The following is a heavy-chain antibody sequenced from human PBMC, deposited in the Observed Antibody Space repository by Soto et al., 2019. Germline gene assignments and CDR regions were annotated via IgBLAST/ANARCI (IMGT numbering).Heavy chain of an antibody. V-gene: IGHV4-34*01. CDR3: ARGREGYSSSWYVD. Sequence: QVQLQQWGAGLLKPSETVSLTCAVYGGSSVITTWAWIRHPQGRGREWIGEINHSGSSNYNPSLKSRVTISVDTSRNQFSLKLSSVTAADTAVYYCARGREGYSSSWYVDWGQGTLVTVSS. CDR2: INHSGSS. CDR1: GGSSVITT. D-gene: IGHD6-13*01. J-gene: IGHJ4*02.